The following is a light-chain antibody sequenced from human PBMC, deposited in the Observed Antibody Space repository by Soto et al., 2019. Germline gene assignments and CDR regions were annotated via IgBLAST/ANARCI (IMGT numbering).Light chain of an antibody. Sequence: QSALTQPAFVSGSPGQSITISCTGTSSDVGGFNYVSWYQQHPGKAPKFMIYDVSNRPSGVSNRFSGSKSGNTASLTISGLQAEDEADYYCSSYTSSSPYVFGTGTKLTVL. CDR2: DVS. CDR3: SSYTSSSPYV. J-gene: IGLJ1*01. V-gene: IGLV2-14*01. CDR1: SSDVGGFNY.